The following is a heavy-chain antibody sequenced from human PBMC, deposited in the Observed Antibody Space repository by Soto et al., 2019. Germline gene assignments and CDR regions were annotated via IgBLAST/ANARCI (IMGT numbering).Heavy chain of an antibody. V-gene: IGHV4-39*07. D-gene: IGHD3-3*01. CDR1: GYSVSSGTYY. CDR2: INHSGST. CDR3: ARGRRLTIFGVVIISSGWFDP. J-gene: IGHJ5*02. Sequence: SETLSLTCSVSGYSVSSGTYYWGWVRQSQGKGLEWIGEINHSGSTNYNPSLKSRVTISVDTSKNQFSLKLSSVTAADTAVYYCARGRRLTIFGVVIISSGWFDPWGQGTLVTVSS.